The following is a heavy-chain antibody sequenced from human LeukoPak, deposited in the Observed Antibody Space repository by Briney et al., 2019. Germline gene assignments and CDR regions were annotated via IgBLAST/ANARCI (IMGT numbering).Heavy chain of an antibody. D-gene: IGHD2-15*01. J-gene: IGHJ4*02. Sequence: GGSLRLSCAASGLTFSSYAMSWVRQAPGKGLEWVSGISGNGGGTYYADSVKGRFTISRDNSKNTLYLQMNSLRAEDTAVYYCARDAGYCSGGSCYPGQFDYWGQGTLVTVSS. CDR3: ARDAGYCSGGSCYPGQFDY. CDR1: GLTFSSYA. CDR2: ISGNGGGT. V-gene: IGHV3-23*01.